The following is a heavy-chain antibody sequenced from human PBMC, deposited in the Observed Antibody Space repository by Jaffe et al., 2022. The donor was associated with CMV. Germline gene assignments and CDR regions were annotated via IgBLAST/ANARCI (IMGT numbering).Heavy chain of an antibody. CDR3: TRFRRQQPDY. J-gene: IGHJ4*02. Sequence: QVQLVESGGGLVKPGGSLRLSCAASGFTFTDYYMSWIRQAPGKGLEWVSYISGGGSMTYYADSVKGRFTISRSNAKNSLYLQMNSLRVDDTAVYYCTRFRRQQPDYWGQGALVTVSS. V-gene: IGHV3-11*01. D-gene: IGHD6-13*01. CDR2: ISGGGSMT. CDR1: GFTFTDYY.